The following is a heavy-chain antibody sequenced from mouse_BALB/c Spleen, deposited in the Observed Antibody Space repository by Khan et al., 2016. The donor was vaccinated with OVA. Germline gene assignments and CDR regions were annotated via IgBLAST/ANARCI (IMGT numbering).Heavy chain of an antibody. D-gene: IGHD3-1*01. CDR2: IRYDGDS. Sequence: EVELVESGPGLVKPSQSLSLTCSVTGYSITSGYFWNWIRQFPGNNLEWLGYIRYDGDSNYNPSLKNRISITRDTSKNQFFLKLNSVPPEDTATYSGARGGSSGPAWFAYWGQGTLVTVSA. J-gene: IGHJ3*01. V-gene: IGHV3-6*02. CDR3: ARGGSSGPAWFAY. CDR1: GYSITSGYF.